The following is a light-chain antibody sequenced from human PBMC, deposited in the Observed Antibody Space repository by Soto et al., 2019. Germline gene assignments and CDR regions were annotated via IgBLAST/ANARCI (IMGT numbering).Light chain of an antibody. V-gene: IGKV1-5*03. J-gene: IGKJ3*01. Sequence: DIQMTQSPSTLSASVGDRVTITCRASQSISSWLAWYQQKPGKAPKLLIYKASSLESGVPSRFSGSGSGTEFTLTISSLQPDDFATYYCQQYNSYSLAFGPGPKWISN. CDR3: QQYNSYSLA. CDR2: KAS. CDR1: QSISSW.